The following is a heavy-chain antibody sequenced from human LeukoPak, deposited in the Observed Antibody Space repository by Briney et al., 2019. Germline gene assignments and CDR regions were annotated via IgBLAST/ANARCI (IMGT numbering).Heavy chain of an antibody. D-gene: IGHD3-9*01. CDR2: IYSGGTT. Sequence: GGSLRLSCAASGFTVSTNCMTWVRQAPGKGLEWVSTIYSGGTTYYADSVMGRFTISRHNSKNTLYLQMNSLRAEDTAVYHCAKLPYFAYFDYWGQGTLVSVSS. CDR3: AKLPYFAYFDY. CDR1: GFTVSTNC. J-gene: IGHJ4*02. V-gene: IGHV3-53*01.